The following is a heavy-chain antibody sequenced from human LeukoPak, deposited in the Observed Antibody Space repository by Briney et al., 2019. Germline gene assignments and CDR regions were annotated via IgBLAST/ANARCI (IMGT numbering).Heavy chain of an antibody. Sequence: PSETLSLTCTVSGGSINNYYWSWIRQPAGKGLEWIGRIYTRGSTNYNPSLKSRVTMSVDTSKNQFSLKLSSVTAADTAVYYCARDPRAVTGPYFDYWGQGTLVTVSS. V-gene: IGHV4-4*07. D-gene: IGHD4-23*01. CDR1: GGSINNYY. CDR2: IYTRGST. CDR3: ARDPRAVTGPYFDY. J-gene: IGHJ4*02.